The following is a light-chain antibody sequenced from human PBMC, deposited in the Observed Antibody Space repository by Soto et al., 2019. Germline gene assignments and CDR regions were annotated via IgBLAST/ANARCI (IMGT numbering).Light chain of an antibody. V-gene: IGLV2-23*02. J-gene: IGLJ3*02. CDR3: CLYAGSSTLV. Sequence: QSALTQPASVSGSPGPSITISCTGTSSDVGSYNLVSWYQQHPGKAPKLMIYEVSKRPSGVSNRFSGSKSDNTASLTISGLQAEDEADYYCCLYAGSSTLVFGGETQLTVL. CDR2: EVS. CDR1: SSDVGSYNL.